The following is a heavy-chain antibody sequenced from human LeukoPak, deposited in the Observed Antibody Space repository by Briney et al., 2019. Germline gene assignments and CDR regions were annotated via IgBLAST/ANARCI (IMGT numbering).Heavy chain of an antibody. V-gene: IGHV3-73*01. J-gene: IGHJ4*02. CDR3: TRHLEEIITAAGLGWYYFDY. CDR2: IRGRASSYAT. Sequence: GRSLRLSCAASGFTFSTFGMHRVRQASGKGLDWVGRIRGRASSYATAYAASVKGRFTISRDDSKNTAYLQMNSLKTEDTAVYYCTRHLEEIITAAGLGWYYFDYWGQGTLVTVSS. CDR1: GFTFSTFG. D-gene: IGHD6-13*01.